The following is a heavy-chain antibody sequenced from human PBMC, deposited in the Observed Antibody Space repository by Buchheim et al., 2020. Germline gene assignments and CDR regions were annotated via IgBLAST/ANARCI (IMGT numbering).Heavy chain of an antibody. D-gene: IGHD6-19*01. V-gene: IGHV3-33*01. J-gene: IGHJ4*02. CDR3: ARDPPNSGWALDY. CDR1: GFAFNTHA. Sequence: VQLLESGGGLVQPGGSLRLSCAASGFAFNTHAMHWVRQAPGKGLEWVAFIWYDGSEKHYIDSVKGRFSISRDNSKNTLYLEMNSLRGEDTAVYYCARDPPNSGWALDYWGQGTL. CDR2: IWYDGSEK.